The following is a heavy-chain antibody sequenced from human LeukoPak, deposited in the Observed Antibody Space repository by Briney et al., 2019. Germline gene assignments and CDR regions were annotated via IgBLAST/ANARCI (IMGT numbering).Heavy chain of an antibody. CDR1: GYTFTGYY. CDR2: INPNSGGT. D-gene: IGHD3-10*01. J-gene: IGHJ4*02. CDR3: ALGPLDFRGNYFDY. V-gene: IGHV1-2*02. Sequence: ASVKVSCKASGYTFTGYYMHWVRQAPGQGLEWMGWINPNSGGTNYAQKFQGRVTMTRYTSISTAYMELSRLRSDDTAVYYCALGPLDFRGNYFDYWGQGTLVTVSS.